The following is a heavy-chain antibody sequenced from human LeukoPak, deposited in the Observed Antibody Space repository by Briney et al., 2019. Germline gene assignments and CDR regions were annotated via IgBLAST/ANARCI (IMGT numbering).Heavy chain of an antibody. CDR2: SGWTGIGT. D-gene: IGHD7-27*01. J-gene: IGHJ4*02. CDR3: VRSRAASLGYFDS. CDR1: GFIFNDYA. Sequence: GGSLRLSCAVSGFIFNDYALHWVRQVPGKGLEWLSFSGWTGIGTDYGDSVKGRFTISRDDSKNSLYLQMHSLRSEDSALYYCVRSRAASLGYFDSWGQGTLVTVST. V-gene: IGHV3-43D*03.